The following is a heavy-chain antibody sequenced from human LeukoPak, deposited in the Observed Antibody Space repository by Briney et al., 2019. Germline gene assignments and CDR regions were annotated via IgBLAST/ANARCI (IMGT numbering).Heavy chain of an antibody. V-gene: IGHV1-18*01. J-gene: IGHJ4*02. Sequence: ASVKVSCKASGYTFTSYGISWVRQAPGQGLEWMGWISAYNGNTNYAQKLQGRVTMTTDTSTSTAYMELRSLRSDDTAAYYCARSKYYDILTGYYYFDYWGQGTLVTVSS. CDR3: ARSKYYDILTGYYYFDY. D-gene: IGHD3-9*01. CDR1: GYTFTSYG. CDR2: ISAYNGNT.